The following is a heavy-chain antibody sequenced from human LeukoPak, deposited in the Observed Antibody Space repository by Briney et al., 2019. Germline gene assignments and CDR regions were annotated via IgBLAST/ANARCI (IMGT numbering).Heavy chain of an antibody. J-gene: IGHJ4*02. D-gene: IGHD5-24*01. CDR2: IYPGDSDT. V-gene: IGHV5-51*01. CDR1: GYNVTSYW. Sequence: GESLKIFCKGSGYNVTSYWIGWGRPITGKGIELVGIIYPGDSDTRYSPSFQGQVTISADKSISTAYLQWSSLKASDTAMYYCASTVGLQYPFDYWGQGTLVTVSS. CDR3: ASTVGLQYPFDY.